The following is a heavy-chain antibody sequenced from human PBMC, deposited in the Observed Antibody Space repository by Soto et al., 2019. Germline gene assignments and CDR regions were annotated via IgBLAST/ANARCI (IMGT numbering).Heavy chain of an antibody. D-gene: IGHD3-22*01. V-gene: IGHV1-69*13. CDR3: ARDHMGYYYDSSGYHPPPSFDY. Sequence: AASVKVSCKASGGTFSSYAISWVRQAPGQGLEWMGGIIPIFGTANYAQKFQGRVTITADESTSTAYMELSSLRSEDTAVYYCARDHMGYYYDSSGYHPPPSFDYWGQGTLVIVSS. CDR1: GGTFSSYA. J-gene: IGHJ4*02. CDR2: IIPIFGTA.